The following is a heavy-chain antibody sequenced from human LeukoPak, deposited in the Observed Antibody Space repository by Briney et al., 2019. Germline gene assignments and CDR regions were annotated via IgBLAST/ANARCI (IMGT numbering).Heavy chain of an antibody. V-gene: IGHV4-34*01. J-gene: IGHJ4*02. CDR2: INHSGST. CDR1: GGSFSGYY. Sequence: SETLSLTCAVYGGSFSGYYWSCIRPPSAKGLEWIGEINHSGSTNYNPSLKSRVTISVDTSKNQFSLKLSSVTAADTVVYYWARAGTAMVDYGGQGTLVTVSS. CDR3: ARAGTAMVDY. D-gene: IGHD5-18*01.